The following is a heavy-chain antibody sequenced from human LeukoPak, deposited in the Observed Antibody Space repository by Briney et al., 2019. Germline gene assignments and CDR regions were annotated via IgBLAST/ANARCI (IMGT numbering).Heavy chain of an antibody. J-gene: IGHJ4*02. CDR3: AREGLGTEMLKAFEY. CDR2: IIPIFGTA. Sequence: SVKVSCKAFGGTFSSHAISWVRQAPGQGLEWVGGIIPIFGTANYAQKFQGRVTITADISTTTADLELSSLRSEDTAMYYCAREGLGTEMLKAFEYWGQGTLVTVSS. CDR1: GGTFSSHA. V-gene: IGHV1-69*06. D-gene: IGHD5-18*01.